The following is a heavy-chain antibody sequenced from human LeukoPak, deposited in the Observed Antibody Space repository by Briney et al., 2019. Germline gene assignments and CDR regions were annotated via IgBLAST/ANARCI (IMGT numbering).Heavy chain of an antibody. Sequence: SETLSLTCTVSGGSIISTTYYWGWIRQPPGEGLEWIGSIDYSGSTYYNPSLKSRVTISVDTSKNQFSPNLSSVTAADTAVYSCARASGSSWYERRLHAYYYYMDVWGKGTTVTVSS. J-gene: IGHJ6*03. V-gene: IGHV4-39*07. CDR3: ARASGSSWYERRLHAYYYYMDV. D-gene: IGHD6-13*01. CDR1: GGSIISTTYY. CDR2: IDYSGST.